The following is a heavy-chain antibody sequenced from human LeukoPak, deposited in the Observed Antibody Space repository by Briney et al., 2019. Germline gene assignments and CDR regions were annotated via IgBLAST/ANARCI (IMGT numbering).Heavy chain of an antibody. D-gene: IGHD5-18*01. CDR3: ARVRPGYSYGPVAY. CDR1: GGSFSGYY. CDR2: INHSGST. Sequence: PSETLSLTCAVYGGSFSGYYWSWIRQPPGKGLEWLGEINHSGSTNYNPSLRSRVTISVDTSKNQFSLKLSSVTAADTAVYYCARVRPGYSYGPVAYWGQGALVTVSS. J-gene: IGHJ4*02. V-gene: IGHV4-34*01.